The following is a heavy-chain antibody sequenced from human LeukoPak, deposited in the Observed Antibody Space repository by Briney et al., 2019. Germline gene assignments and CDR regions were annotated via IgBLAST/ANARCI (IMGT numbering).Heavy chain of an antibody. D-gene: IGHD1-26*01. J-gene: IGHJ4*02. Sequence: GGSLRLSCAASGFTFSSFRVHWVRQAPGKGLEWVAVILYDGSNKYYADSVKGRFTISRDNSKSTLYLQMNSLRAEDTAVYYCAKPTSNSGSYLLSPFDYWGQGTLVTVSS. CDR1: GFTFSSFR. V-gene: IGHV3-30*18. CDR2: ILYDGSNK. CDR3: AKPTSNSGSYLLSPFDY.